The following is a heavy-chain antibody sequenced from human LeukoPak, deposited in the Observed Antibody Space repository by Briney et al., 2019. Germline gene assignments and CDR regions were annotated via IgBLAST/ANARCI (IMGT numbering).Heavy chain of an antibody. D-gene: IGHD3-10*01. CDR3: ARNTPHYYGSGSYYYMDV. V-gene: IGHV4-4*07. CDR2: IYTSGST. J-gene: IGHJ6*03. CDR1: GGSISSYY. Sequence: SETLSLTCTVSGGSISSYYWSWIRQPAGKGLEWIGRIYTSGSTNYNPSLKSRVTMSVDTSKNQFSLKLSSVTAADTAVYYCARNTPHYYGSGSYYYMDVWGKGTTVTISS.